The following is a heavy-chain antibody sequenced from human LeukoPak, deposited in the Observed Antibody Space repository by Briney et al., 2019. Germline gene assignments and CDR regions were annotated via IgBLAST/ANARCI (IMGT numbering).Heavy chain of an antibody. CDR2: INHSGST. Sequence: SETLSLTCAVYGGSFSGYYWSWIRQPPGKGLEWIGEINHSGSTNYNPSLKSRVTISVDTSKNQFSLKLSSVTAADTAVYYCARLLTGYPTAYYFDYWGQGTLVTVSS. V-gene: IGHV4-34*01. CDR1: GGSFSGYY. CDR3: ARLLTGYPTAYYFDY. J-gene: IGHJ4*02. D-gene: IGHD3-9*01.